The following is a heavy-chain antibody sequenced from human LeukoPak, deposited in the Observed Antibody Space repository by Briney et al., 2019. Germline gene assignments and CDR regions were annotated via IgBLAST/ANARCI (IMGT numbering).Heavy chain of an antibody. Sequence: SETLSLTCTVSGGSISSYYWSWIRQPAGKGLEWIGRIYTSGSTNYNPSPKSRVTMSVDTSKNQVSLKMISVTAADTAVYYCARAHMTTVTRRTFDIWGQGTVVTVSS. CDR1: GGSISSYY. D-gene: IGHD4-17*01. J-gene: IGHJ3*02. V-gene: IGHV4-4*07. CDR3: ARAHMTTVTRRTFDI. CDR2: IYTSGST.